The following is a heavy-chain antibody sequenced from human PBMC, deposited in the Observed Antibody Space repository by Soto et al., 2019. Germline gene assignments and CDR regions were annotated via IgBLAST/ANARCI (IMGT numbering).Heavy chain of an antibody. V-gene: IGHV1-18*01. D-gene: IGHD2-15*01. CDR2: ISAYNGNT. CDR1: GYTPSRYV. J-gene: IGHJ4*02. Sequence: VKRYRKAAGYTPSRYVISRVRQAPEKGLEWMGWISAYNGNTNYAQKLQGRATMTTDTPTGTAYMELRSLRSDDTAVSYCARELGYCSGGSCYRHFDYWGQGTLVTVSS. CDR3: ARELGYCSGGSCYRHFDY.